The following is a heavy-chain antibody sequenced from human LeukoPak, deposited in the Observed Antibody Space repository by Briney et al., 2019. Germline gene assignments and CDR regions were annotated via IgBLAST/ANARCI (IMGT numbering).Heavy chain of an antibody. CDR3: ARDYYDSSSSPFDY. Sequence: GGSPRLSCAASGFTFSSYSMNWVRQAPGKGLERVSYISSTTTTIYYADSVKGRFTISRDNANNSLYLQMNSLRAEDTAVYYCARDYYDSSSSPFDYWGQGTLVTVSS. CDR2: ISSTTTTI. CDR1: GFTFSSYS. V-gene: IGHV3-48*01. D-gene: IGHD3-22*01. J-gene: IGHJ4*02.